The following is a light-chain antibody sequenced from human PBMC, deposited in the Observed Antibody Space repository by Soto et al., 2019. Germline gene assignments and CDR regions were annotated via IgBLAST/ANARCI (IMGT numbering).Light chain of an antibody. J-gene: IGLJ1*01. V-gene: IGLV1-40*01. CDR2: GDN. CDR1: TSNIGAPYD. Sequence: QSALTQPPSVSGAPGQRVSISCTGSTSNIGAPYDVHWYQHLPGTAPKLLIYGDNNRPSGVPGRFSGSKSGTSASLAITRLQAEDEADYYCQSYDISLHNYVFGTGTRSPS. CDR3: QSYDISLHNYV.